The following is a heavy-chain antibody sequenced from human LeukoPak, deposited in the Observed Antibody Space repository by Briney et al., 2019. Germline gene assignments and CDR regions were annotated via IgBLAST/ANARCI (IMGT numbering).Heavy chain of an antibody. CDR1: GFTVSHYY. V-gene: IGHV3-53*01. J-gene: IGHJ4*02. CDR3: ARRAGEYSHPYDY. CDR2: IYSGGST. D-gene: IGHD4-17*01. Sequence: GGSLRLSCAASGFTVSHYYMTWVRQAPGKGLECVSVIYSGGSTYSADSVKGRFTISRDNSKNTLYLQMNSLRAEDTAVYYCARRAGEYSHPYDYWGQGTLVTVSS.